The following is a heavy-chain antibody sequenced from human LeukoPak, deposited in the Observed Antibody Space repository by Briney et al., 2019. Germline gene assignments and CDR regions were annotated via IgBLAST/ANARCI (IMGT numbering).Heavy chain of an antibody. CDR1: GYTFTSYY. J-gene: IGHJ4*02. V-gene: IGHV1-46*01. CDR2: INPSGGST. Sequence: ASVKVSCKASGYTFTSYYMHWVRQAPGQGLEWMGLINPSGGSTSYAQKFQGRVTMTRDTSTSTVYMELSSLRSEDTAVYYCAREGDHSGSYSLADYWGQGTLVTVSS. CDR3: AREGDHSGSYSLADY. D-gene: IGHD1-26*01.